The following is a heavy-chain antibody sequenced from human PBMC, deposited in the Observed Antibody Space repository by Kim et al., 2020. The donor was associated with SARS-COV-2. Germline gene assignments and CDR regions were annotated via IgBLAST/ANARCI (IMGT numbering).Heavy chain of an antibody. CDR2: IIPIFGTA. J-gene: IGHJ4*02. V-gene: IGHV1-69*13. Sequence: SVKVSCKASGGTFSSYAISWVRQAPGQGLEWMGGIIPIFGTANYAQKFQGRVTITADESTSTAYMELSSLRSEDTAVYYCARDRNWNDGFDYWGQGTLVTVSS. D-gene: IGHD1-1*01. CDR3: ARDRNWNDGFDY. CDR1: GGTFSSYA.